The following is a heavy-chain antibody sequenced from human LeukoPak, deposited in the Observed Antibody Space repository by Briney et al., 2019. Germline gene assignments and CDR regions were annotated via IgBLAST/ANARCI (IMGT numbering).Heavy chain of an antibody. CDR2: LSIDGVNT. CDR1: GFTFSNYA. D-gene: IGHD5-18*01. V-gene: IGHV3-23*01. CDR3: AKADGYSYGAFDY. J-gene: IGHJ4*02. Sequence: GGSLRLSCAVSGFTFSNYAMSWVRQAPGKGLEWVSALSIDGVNTYYADSVKGRFTISRDNSKNTLYLQMNSLRAEDTAVYYCAKADGYSYGAFDYWGQGTLVTVSS.